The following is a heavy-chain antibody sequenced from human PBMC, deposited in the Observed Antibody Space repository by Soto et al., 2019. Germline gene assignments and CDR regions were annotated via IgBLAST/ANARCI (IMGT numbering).Heavy chain of an antibody. D-gene: IGHD2-21*02. J-gene: IGHJ6*04. Sequence: EVQLVESGGGLVQPGGSLRLSCAASGFTFSSYEMNWVRQAPGKGLEGVSYISSSGSTIYYADSVKGRFTISRDNAKNSLYLQMNSLRAEDTAVYYCATPREVVTATRDYYGMDVWGEGTTVTVSS. V-gene: IGHV3-48*03. CDR3: ATPREVVTATRDYYGMDV. CDR2: ISSSGSTI. CDR1: GFTFSSYE.